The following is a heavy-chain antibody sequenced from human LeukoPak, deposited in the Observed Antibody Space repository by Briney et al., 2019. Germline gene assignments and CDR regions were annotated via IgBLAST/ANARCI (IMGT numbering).Heavy chain of an antibody. Sequence: GGSLRLSCAASGFTFSNYWMSWVRQAPGKGLGWVANIKEDGSDTYFVDSVRGRFTISRDNAKNLLFLHMNSLRGEDTAVYYCARDQWRLFDYWGQGTLVTVSS. CDR2: IKEDGSDT. CDR3: ARDQWRLFDY. CDR1: GFTFSNYW. D-gene: IGHD2-21*02. V-gene: IGHV3-7*04. J-gene: IGHJ4*02.